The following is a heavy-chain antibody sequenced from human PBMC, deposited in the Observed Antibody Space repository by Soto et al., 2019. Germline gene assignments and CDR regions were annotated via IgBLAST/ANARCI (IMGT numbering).Heavy chain of an antibody. D-gene: IGHD3-22*01. J-gene: IGHJ4*02. CDR3: AKVVTMIVVAPYFDY. Sequence: PGGSLRLSCAASGFTFSSYAMSWVRQAPGKGLEWVSAISGSGGSTYYADSVKGRFTISRDNSKNTLYLQMNSLRAEDTALYYCAKVVTMIVVAPYFDYWGQETLVTVSS. V-gene: IGHV3-23*01. CDR2: ISGSGGST. CDR1: GFTFSSYA.